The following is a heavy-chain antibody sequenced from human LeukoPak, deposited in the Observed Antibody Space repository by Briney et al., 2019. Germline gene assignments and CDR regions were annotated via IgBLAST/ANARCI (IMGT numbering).Heavy chain of an antibody. V-gene: IGHV3-21*01. CDR2: ISSSSSYI. CDR3: ARDAVTTMRVDYFDY. J-gene: IGHJ4*02. CDR1: GFTFSSYS. Sequence: GGSLRLSCAASGFTFSSYSMNWVRQAPGKGLEWVSSISSSSSYIYYADSVKGRFTISRDNAKNSLYLQMNSLRAEDTAVYYCARDAVTTMRVDYFDYWGQGTLVTVSS. D-gene: IGHD4-17*01.